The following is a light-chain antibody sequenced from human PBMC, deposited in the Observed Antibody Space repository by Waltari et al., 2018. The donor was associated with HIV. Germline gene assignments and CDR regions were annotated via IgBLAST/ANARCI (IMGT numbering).Light chain of an antibody. CDR1: NIGSQR. Sequence: SYVLTQPPSVSVAPGQTARITCGGNNIGSQRVHWYQQKAGKAPVLVVYNASDRPSGIPERFSGSNSGNTATLTISRVEAGDEADYYCHVWDRSSDHHVFGTGTKVTVL. J-gene: IGLJ1*01. CDR2: NAS. CDR3: HVWDRSSDHHV. V-gene: IGLV3-21*02.